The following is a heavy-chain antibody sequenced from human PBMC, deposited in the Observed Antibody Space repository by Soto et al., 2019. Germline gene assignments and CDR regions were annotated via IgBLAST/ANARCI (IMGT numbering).Heavy chain of an antibody. CDR2: ISSSGSTI. Sequence: GGSLRLSCAASGFTFSSYEMNWVRQAPGKGLEWVSYISSSGSTIYYADSVKGRFTISRDNAKNSLYLQMNSLRAEDTAVYYCTRDLKDXSGWYKEPHYYYYGMDVWGQGTTVTVSS. V-gene: IGHV3-48*03. D-gene: IGHD6-19*01. CDR1: GFTFSSYE. J-gene: IGHJ6*02. CDR3: TRDLKDXSGWYKEPHYYYYGMDV.